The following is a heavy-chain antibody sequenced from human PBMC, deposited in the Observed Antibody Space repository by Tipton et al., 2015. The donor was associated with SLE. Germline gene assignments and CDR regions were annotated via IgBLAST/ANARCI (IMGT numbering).Heavy chain of an antibody. CDR3: ARQLGWGDPFAFDY. Sequence: TLSLTCTVSGGSISSYYWSWIRQPPGKGLEWIGYIYYSGGTNYNPSLKSRFTISVDTSKNQFSLKLRSVTAADTAVYYCARQLGWGDPFAFDYWGQGTLVTVSP. J-gene: IGHJ4*02. V-gene: IGHV4-59*08. D-gene: IGHD2-21*02. CDR1: GGSISSYY. CDR2: IYYSGGT.